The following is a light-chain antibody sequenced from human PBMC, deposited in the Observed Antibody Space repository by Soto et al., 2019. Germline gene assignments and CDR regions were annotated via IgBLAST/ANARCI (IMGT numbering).Light chain of an antibody. CDR1: GSDIGAYNY. CDR3: SSFTTNYFYV. Sequence: QSALTQPASVSGSPGQSITISCTGTGSDIGAYNYVSWYQQQPGKAPKLIIHGVTHRPSGVSTRFSASKSAYTASLTISGLQAEDEADYYCSSFTTNYFYVFGPGTKLTVL. J-gene: IGLJ1*01. V-gene: IGLV2-14*01. CDR2: GVT.